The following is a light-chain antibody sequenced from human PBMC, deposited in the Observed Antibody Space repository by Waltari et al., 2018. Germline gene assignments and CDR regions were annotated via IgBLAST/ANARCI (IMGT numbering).Light chain of an antibody. J-gene: IGLJ3*02. CDR3: SSQTPDGVVL. Sequence: QSALTQPASVSGSPGQSITISCTGIGGAIGAFDYVSWYQHHPGRAPQVIIYDVTNRPSGISAHFSASRAADTASLTISGLQAEDEGDYYCSSQTPDGVVLFGGGTRVTVL. CDR1: GGAIGAFDY. CDR2: DVT. V-gene: IGLV2-14*03.